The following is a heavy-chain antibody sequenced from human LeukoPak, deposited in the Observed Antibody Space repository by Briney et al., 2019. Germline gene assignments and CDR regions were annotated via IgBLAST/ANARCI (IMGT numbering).Heavy chain of an antibody. CDR1: GYTFTGYY. CDR2: INPNSGGT. V-gene: IGHV1-2*02. CDR3: ARAPTTVNAFDI. D-gene: IGHD4-11*01. J-gene: IGHJ3*02. Sequence: ASVTVSCKASGYTFTGYYMHWVRQAPGQGLEWMGWINPNSGGTNYAQKFQGRVTMTRDTSISTAYMELSRLRSDDTAVYYCARAPTTVNAFDIWGQGTMVTVSS.